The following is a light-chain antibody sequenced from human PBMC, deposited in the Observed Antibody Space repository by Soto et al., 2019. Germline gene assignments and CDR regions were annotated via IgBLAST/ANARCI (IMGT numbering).Light chain of an antibody. J-gene: IGKJ1*01. CDR2: GAS. CDR1: QSVSIN. V-gene: IGKV3-15*01. CDR3: QRYNSWPRTWT. Sequence: EIEMTQSPATLSVSPGERATLSCRARQSVSINLAWYQQKPGQAPSLLISGASTRATGIPARFSGSGSGTEFTLTNSSLQSEDFAVYHWQRYNSWPRTWTFGQGTKVDIK.